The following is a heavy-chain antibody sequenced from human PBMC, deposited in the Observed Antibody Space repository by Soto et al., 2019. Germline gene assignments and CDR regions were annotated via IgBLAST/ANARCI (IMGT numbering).Heavy chain of an antibody. CDR3: ARAKRSYLSYGDY. CDR1: GYTFDDYS. D-gene: IGHD3-16*01. Sequence: QVQLVQPGSEVKKPGASVKVACKTSGYTFDDYSIIWVRQAPGKGLEWVGWIAVYNNHTDYAENLQGRVSLTTDSATNTVYMELRTLRSDDSAVYYCARAKRSYLSYGDYWGQGTRVTVSP. J-gene: IGHJ4*02. CDR2: IAVYNNHT. V-gene: IGHV1-18*01.